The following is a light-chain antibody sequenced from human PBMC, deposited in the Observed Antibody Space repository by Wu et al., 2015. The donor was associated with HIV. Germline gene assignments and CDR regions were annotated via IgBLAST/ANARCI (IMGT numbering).Light chain of an antibody. J-gene: IGKJ5*01. CDR1: QRVSNY. V-gene: IGKV3-11*01. CDR2: DAS. CDR3: QHRFNWPLI. Sequence: EIVLTQSPATLSLSPGQGATLSCRASQRVSNYLAWYQQKPGQAPRLLIYDASKRATGVPARFSGSGSGTDFTLTISSLEPEDFAVYYCQHRFNWPLIFGQGTRLEIK.